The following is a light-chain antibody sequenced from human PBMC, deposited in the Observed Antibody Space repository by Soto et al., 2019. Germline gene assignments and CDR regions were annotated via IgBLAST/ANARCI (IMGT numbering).Light chain of an antibody. V-gene: IGKV3-20*01. J-gene: IGKJ2*01. Sequence: EIVLMQSPGTLSLSPGERATLSCRASQSVSSNYLAWYQQKPGQAPRLLIYGASSRATGIPDRFSGSGSGTDFTLMISRLEPEDFAVYYCQQYGSLPRTFGQGTKLEIK. CDR3: QQYGSLPRT. CDR2: GAS. CDR1: QSVSSNY.